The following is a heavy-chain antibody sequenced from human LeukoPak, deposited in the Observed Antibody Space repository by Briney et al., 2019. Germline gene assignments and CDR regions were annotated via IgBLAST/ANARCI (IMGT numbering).Heavy chain of an antibody. CDR3: ARDRGQPTVLRYFDWLLPDY. CDR2: NIPIFGPA. J-gene: IGHJ4*02. V-gene: IGHV1-69*05. D-gene: IGHD3-9*01. CDR1: GGTFSTYA. Sequence: ASVKVSCKASGGTFSTYAISWVRQAPGQGLEWMGGNIPIFGPANYAQKFRGRVTITTDESTSTAYMELSSLRSEDTAVYYCARDRGQPTVLRYFDWLLPDYWGQGTLVAVSS.